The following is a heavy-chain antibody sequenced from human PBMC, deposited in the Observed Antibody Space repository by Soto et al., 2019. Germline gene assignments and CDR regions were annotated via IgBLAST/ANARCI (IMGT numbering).Heavy chain of an antibody. CDR1: GFTFSSYW. CDR2: IHGDGSST. D-gene: IGHD3-3*01. CDR3: VRVSFDYRSAYFYFDY. Sequence: EVQLVESGGDLVQPGGSLRLSCAASGFTFSSYWMHWVRQAPGKGLVCVSHIHGDGSSTNYADSVKGRFTISRDNARNTLYLQMNSLRAEDTAVYYCVRVSFDYRSAYFYFDYWGQGTLVTVSS. V-gene: IGHV3-74*01. J-gene: IGHJ4*02.